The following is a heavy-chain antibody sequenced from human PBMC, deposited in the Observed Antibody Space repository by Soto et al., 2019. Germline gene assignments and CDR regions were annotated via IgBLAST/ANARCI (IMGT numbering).Heavy chain of an antibody. V-gene: IGHV1-18*04. CDR3: ATQGCGGSCYRYYYYYGMDV. CDR1: GYTFTSYG. D-gene: IGHD2-15*01. CDR2: IGAYNGNT. Sequence: ASVKVSCKASGYTFTSYGISWVRQAPGQGLEWMGWIGAYNGNTNYAQKLQGRVTMTTDTSTSTAYMELRSLRSDDTAVYYCATQGCGGSCYRYYYYYGMDVWGQGTTVTVSS. J-gene: IGHJ6*02.